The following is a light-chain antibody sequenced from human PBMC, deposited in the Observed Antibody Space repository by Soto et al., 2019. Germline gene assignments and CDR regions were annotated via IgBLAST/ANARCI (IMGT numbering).Light chain of an antibody. CDR2: DAS. V-gene: IGKV3D-11*01. CDR3: QQRSNWPLT. Sequence: EIVLTQSPATLSLSPGERATLSCRASQGVSSYLAWYQQKPGQAPRLLIYDASNRATGIPARFSGSGPGTDFTLTISSLEPEDFVVYYCQQRSNWPLTFGGGTKVEIK. J-gene: IGKJ4*01. CDR1: QGVSSY.